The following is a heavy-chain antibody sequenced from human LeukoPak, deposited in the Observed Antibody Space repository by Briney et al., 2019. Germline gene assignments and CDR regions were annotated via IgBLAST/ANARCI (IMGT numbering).Heavy chain of an antibody. V-gene: IGHV4-34*01. J-gene: IGHJ4*02. Sequence: SETLSLTCAVYGGSFSGYYWSWIRQPPGKGLEWIGEINQSGSTNYNPSLKSRVTISVDTSKNQFSLKLSSVTAADTAVYYCARGELWFGEDWGQGTLVTVSS. D-gene: IGHD3-10*01. CDR1: GGSFSGYY. CDR2: INQSGST. CDR3: ARGELWFGED.